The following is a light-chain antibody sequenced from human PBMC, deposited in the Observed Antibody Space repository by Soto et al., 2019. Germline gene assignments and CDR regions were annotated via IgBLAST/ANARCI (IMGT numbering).Light chain of an antibody. CDR1: QSVGSN. Sequence: EVVMTQSPATLSVSPGGRATLSCRASQSVGSNLAWYQQKLGQPPRLLIYDGSTRAPGIPARFSGSGSGTEFTLTISSLQSEDFAVYYCQQYNNWPPLTFGGGTKVDIK. V-gene: IGKV3-15*01. CDR3: QQYNNWPPLT. J-gene: IGKJ4*01. CDR2: DGS.